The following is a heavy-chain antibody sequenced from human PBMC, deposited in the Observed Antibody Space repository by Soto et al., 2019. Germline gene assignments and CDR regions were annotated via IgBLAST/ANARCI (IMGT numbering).Heavy chain of an antibody. J-gene: IGHJ5*02. V-gene: IGHV3-23*01. CDR3: VNLYSSGGKEWFDP. CDR1: GFTFSNYA. Sequence: EVQLLESGGGLVQPGGSLRLSCAASGFTFSNYAMSWVRQAPGKGLEWVSGIDHSGGSTFYADSVKGRFTISRDNSKNTLYLQMNSLRAEDTAVYYCVNLYSSGGKEWFDPWGQGTLVTVSS. D-gene: IGHD6-19*01. CDR2: IDHSGGST.